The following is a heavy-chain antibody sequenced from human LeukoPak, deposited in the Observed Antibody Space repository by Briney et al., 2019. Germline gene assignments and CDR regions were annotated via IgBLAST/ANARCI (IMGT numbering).Heavy chain of an antibody. Sequence: ASVKVSCKASGYTFTSYDINWVRQATGQGLKWMGWMNPNSGNTGYTQKFQGRVTMTRNTSISTAYMELRSLRSEDTAVYYCARGQVGYYFYGLDVWGQGTTVTVSS. CDR1: GYTFTSYD. V-gene: IGHV1-8*01. CDR2: MNPNSGNT. J-gene: IGHJ6*02. CDR3: ARGQVGYYFYGLDV.